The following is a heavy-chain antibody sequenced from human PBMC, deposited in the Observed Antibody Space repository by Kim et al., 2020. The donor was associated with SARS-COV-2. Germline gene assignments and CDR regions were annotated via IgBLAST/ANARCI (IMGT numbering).Heavy chain of an antibody. Sequence: NYNHSLKGRVTMSVDTSKNQFSLKLGSVTAADTAVYYCARVSSGWYTNFDYWGQGTLVTVSS. J-gene: IGHJ4*02. CDR3: ARVSSGWYTNFDY. D-gene: IGHD6-19*01. V-gene: IGHV4-4*07.